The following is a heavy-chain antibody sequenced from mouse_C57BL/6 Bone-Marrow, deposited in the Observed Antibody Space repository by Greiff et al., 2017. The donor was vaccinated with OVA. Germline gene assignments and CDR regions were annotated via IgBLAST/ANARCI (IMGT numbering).Heavy chain of an antibody. D-gene: IGHD2-1*01. V-gene: IGHV1-55*01. CDR2: IYPGSGST. Sequence: QVQLQQPGAELVKPGASVKMSCKASGYTFTSYWITWVKQRPGQGLEWIGDIYPGSGSTNYNEKFKSKATLTVDTSSSTAYMQLSSLTSEDSAVYYCARWDGNYRNYYAMDYWGRGTSVTVSS. CDR3: ARWDGNYRNYYAMDY. J-gene: IGHJ4*01. CDR1: GYTFTSYW.